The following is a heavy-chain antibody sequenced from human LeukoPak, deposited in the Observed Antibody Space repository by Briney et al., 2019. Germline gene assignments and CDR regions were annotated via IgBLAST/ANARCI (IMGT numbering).Heavy chain of an antibody. CDR1: GGSFSGYY. V-gene: IGHV4-34*01. Sequence: SETLSLTCAVYGGSFSGYYWSWTRQPPGKGLEWIGEINHSGSTNYNPSLKSRVTISVDTSKNQFSLKLSSVTAADTAVYYCARKRSRAVAAVDYWGQGTLVTVSS. D-gene: IGHD6-19*01. CDR3: ARKRSRAVAAVDY. J-gene: IGHJ4*02. CDR2: INHSGST.